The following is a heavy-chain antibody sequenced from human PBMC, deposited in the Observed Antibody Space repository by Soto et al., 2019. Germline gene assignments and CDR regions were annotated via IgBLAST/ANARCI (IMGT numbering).Heavy chain of an antibody. CDR1: GGTFSSYA. J-gene: IGHJ3*02. Sequence: GASVKVSCKASGGTFSSYAISWVRQAPGQGLEWMGGIIPIFGTASYAQKFQGRVTITADESTSTAYMELSSLRSEDTAVYYCARGEGPITMIVVAVGAFDIWGQGTMVTVSS. CDR2: IIPIFGTA. V-gene: IGHV1-69*13. D-gene: IGHD3-22*01. CDR3: ARGEGPITMIVVAVGAFDI.